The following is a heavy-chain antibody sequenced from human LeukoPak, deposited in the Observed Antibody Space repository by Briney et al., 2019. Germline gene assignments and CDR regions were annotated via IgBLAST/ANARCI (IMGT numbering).Heavy chain of an antibody. CDR1: GFTFSDYY. Sequence: GGSLRLSCAASGFTFSDYYMSWIRQAPGKGLEWVSYISSSGSTIYYADSVKGRFTISRDNAKNSLYLQMNSPRAEDTAVYYCARGYCGGDCYSSFDYWGQGTLVTVSS. V-gene: IGHV3-11*01. CDR3: ARGYCGGDCYSSFDY. CDR2: ISSSGSTI. D-gene: IGHD2-21*02. J-gene: IGHJ4*02.